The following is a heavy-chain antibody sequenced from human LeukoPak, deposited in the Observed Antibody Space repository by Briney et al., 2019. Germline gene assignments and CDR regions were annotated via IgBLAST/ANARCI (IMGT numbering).Heavy chain of an antibody. CDR1: GFTVSRNY. Sequence: PGGSLRFSCAASGFTVSRNYMSWVRQAPGKGLEWVSVIYSAGDTYHADSVKGRFTISRDSSINTLYLQMNSLRDEDTAVYYCASGFSSSPYFDYWGPGTLVTVSS. V-gene: IGHV3-53*01. D-gene: IGHD6-6*01. CDR3: ASGFSSSPYFDY. CDR2: IYSAGDT. J-gene: IGHJ4*02.